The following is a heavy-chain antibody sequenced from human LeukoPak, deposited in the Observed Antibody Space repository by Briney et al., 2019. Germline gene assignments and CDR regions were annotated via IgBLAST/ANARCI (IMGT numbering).Heavy chain of an antibody. D-gene: IGHD6-19*01. CDR3: AKDPSGLGLFFDY. V-gene: IGHV3-30*18. CDR2: ISYDGSNK. J-gene: IGHJ4*02. Sequence: GGSLRLSCAASGFTFSSYGMHWVRQAPGKGLGWVAVISYDGSNKYYADSVKGRFTISRDNSKNTLYLQMNSLRAEDTAVYYCAKDPSGLGLFFDYWGQGTLVTVSS. CDR1: GFTFSSYG.